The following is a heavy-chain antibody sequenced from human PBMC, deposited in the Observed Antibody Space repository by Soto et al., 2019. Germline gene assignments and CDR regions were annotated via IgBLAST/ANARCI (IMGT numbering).Heavy chain of an antibody. Sequence: ASVKVSCKASGYTFTDYFMNWLRQAPGQRLEWMGWINAGNGNTKYSQKFQGRVTITSDTSASTAYMELSSLRSADTAVYYCARHGSASDFWGQGTLVTVSS. CDR2: INAGNGNT. D-gene: IGHD6-19*01. CDR3: ARHGSASDF. CDR1: GYTFTDYF. J-gene: IGHJ4*02. V-gene: IGHV1-3*01.